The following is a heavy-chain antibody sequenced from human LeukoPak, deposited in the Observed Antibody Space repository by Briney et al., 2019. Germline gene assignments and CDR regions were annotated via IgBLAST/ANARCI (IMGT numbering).Heavy chain of an antibody. CDR1: GDSITSGGYF. CDR3: ARGGHNSALGAFDI. J-gene: IGHJ3*02. Sequence: SQTLSLTCTVSGDSITSGGYFWSWIRQPPGKGLDWIGYILHTGSTYYNPSLKSRLTISVDRSKNQFSLKLNSVTAADTAVYYCARGGHNSALGAFDIWGQGTMVTLSS. V-gene: IGHV4-30-2*01. D-gene: IGHD5-18*01. CDR2: ILHTGST.